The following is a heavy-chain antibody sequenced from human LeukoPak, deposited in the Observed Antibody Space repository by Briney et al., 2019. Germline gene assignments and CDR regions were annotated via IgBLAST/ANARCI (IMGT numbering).Heavy chain of an antibody. CDR3: ARGLDSSSWWPTFFDY. D-gene: IGHD6-13*01. CDR1: GFTVSSNY. Sequence: GGSLRLSCAASGFTVSSNYMSWVRQAPGKGLEWVSVIYSGGSTYYADSVKGRFTISRDNSKNTLYLQMNSLRAEDTAVYYCARGLDSSSWWPTFFDYWGQGTLVTVSS. J-gene: IGHJ4*02. CDR2: IYSGGST. V-gene: IGHV3-66*01.